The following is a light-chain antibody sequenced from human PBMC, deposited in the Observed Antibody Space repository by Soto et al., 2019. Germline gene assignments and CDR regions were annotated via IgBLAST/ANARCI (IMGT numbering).Light chain of an antibody. CDR2: GNS. V-gene: IGLV1-40*01. Sequence: QAVVTQPPSVSGAPGQRVTISCTGSSSNIGAGYDVHWYQQLPGTAPKLLIYGNSNRPSGVPDRFCGSKSGTSASLAITGLQAEDEADYYCQSYDSSLSGYVVFGGGTKVTVL. J-gene: IGLJ2*01. CDR3: QSYDSSLSGYVV. CDR1: SSNIGAGYD.